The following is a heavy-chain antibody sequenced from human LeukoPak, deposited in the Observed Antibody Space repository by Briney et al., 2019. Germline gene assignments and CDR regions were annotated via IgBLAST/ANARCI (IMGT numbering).Heavy chain of an antibody. Sequence: PSETPSLTCTVSGGSISSSSYDWGWIRQPPGKGLEWIGSIYYSGSTYYNPSLKRRVTISVDTSKNQFSLKLSSVTAADTAVYYCAREGGLGGDLDYWGQGTLVTVSS. D-gene: IGHD2-21*02. V-gene: IGHV4-39*07. CDR1: GGSISSSSYD. CDR3: AREGGLGGDLDY. J-gene: IGHJ4*02. CDR2: IYYSGST.